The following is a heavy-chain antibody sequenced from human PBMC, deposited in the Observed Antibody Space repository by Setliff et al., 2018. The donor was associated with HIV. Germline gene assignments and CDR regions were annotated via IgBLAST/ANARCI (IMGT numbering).Heavy chain of an antibody. Sequence: TGGSLRLSCAASGFTFSSHGMHWVRQAPGKGLEWVANIKEDGSERYYVESVKGRFIISRDNARNSLHLQMNSLRVEDTAVYYCARVYYDLLTAEAANFDYWGQGTLVTVSS. J-gene: IGHJ4*02. CDR1: GFTFSSHG. CDR2: IKEDGSER. V-gene: IGHV3-7*04. D-gene: IGHD3-9*01. CDR3: ARVYYDLLTAEAANFDY.